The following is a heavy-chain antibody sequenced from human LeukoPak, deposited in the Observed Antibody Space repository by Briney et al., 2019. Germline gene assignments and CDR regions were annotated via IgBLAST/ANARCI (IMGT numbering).Heavy chain of an antibody. CDR3: ARDRPEYDILTFDY. D-gene: IGHD3-9*01. J-gene: IGHJ4*02. CDR2: INPNTGGT. V-gene: IGHV1-2*02. CDR1: GYTFTGYY. Sequence: ASVKVSCKASGYTFTGYYVHWVRQAPGQGLEWKGWINPNTGGTEYAQKFQGRVTMTRDTSISTAYMELSRLKSDDTAVYYCARDRPEYDILTFDYWGQGTLVTVSS.